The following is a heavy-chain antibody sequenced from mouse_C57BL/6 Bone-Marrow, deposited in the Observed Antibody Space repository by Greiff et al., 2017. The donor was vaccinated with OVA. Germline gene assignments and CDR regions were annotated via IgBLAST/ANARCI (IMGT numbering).Heavy chain of an antibody. J-gene: IGHJ3*01. CDR3: AILIYYDYDGPLSY. Sequence: QVHVKQSGPGLVQPSQSLSITCTVSGFSLTSYGVHWVRQSPGKGLEWLGVIWSGGSTDYNAAFISRLSISKDNSKSQVFFKMNSLQADDTAIYYCAILIYYDYDGPLSYWGQGTLVTVSA. V-gene: IGHV2-2*01. CDR1: GFSLTSYG. CDR2: IWSGGST. D-gene: IGHD2-4*01.